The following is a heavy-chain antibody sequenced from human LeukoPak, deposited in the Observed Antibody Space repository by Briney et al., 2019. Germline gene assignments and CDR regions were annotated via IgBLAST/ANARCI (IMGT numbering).Heavy chain of an antibody. D-gene: IGHD1-14*01. CDR2: TAYDGSRA. V-gene: IGHV3-33*01. CDR3: TRYNNDHFDY. J-gene: IGHJ4*02. Sequence: GGSLRLSCAGSGFTFGGYGMHWFRQTPGKGLEWVAVTAYDGSRAFYADSVKGRFTISRDNSKNTMSVQMDDLRAEDTAVYYCTRYNNDHFDYWSQGTLVTVSS. CDR1: GFTFGGYG.